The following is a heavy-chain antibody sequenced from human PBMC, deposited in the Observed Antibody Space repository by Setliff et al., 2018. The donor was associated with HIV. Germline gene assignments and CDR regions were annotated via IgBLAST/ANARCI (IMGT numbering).Heavy chain of an antibody. CDR1: GFPFTSFS. J-gene: IGHJ3*02. CDR2: IYDSGDI. Sequence: GGSLRLSCAASGFPFTSFSINWVRQAPGKGLEWVSRIYDSGDIWYADSVRGRFTISRDNSRDTVYLQMDSLRPDDTAVYYCTTDPHPEDYYDSSGYPPGGALDIWGQGTMVTVSS. CDR3: TTDPHPEDYYDSSGYPPGGALDI. D-gene: IGHD3-22*01. V-gene: IGHV3-23*01.